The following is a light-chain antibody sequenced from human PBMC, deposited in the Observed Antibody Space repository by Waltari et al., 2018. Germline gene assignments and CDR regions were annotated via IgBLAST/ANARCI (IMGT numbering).Light chain of an antibody. CDR2: RNH. CDR3: AAWDDSLSGRV. Sequence: QSVLTQPPSASGTPGQRVTISCSGSRSNIGSNYVYWYQQLPGTAPKLLIYRNHRRPSGVPDRFSGSKSGTSASLAISGLRSEDEADYYCAAWDDSLSGRVFGGGTKVTVL. CDR1: RSNIGSNY. J-gene: IGLJ3*02. V-gene: IGLV1-47*01.